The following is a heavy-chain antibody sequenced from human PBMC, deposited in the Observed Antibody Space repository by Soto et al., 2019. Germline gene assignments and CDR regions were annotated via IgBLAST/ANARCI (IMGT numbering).Heavy chain of an antibody. J-gene: IGHJ4*02. D-gene: IGHD1-26*01. CDR2: ISETGGST. CDR3: AKERYSGYYDY. Sequence: PGGALRLSCLASGFTFSRYAMIWVRQAPGKGLEWISSISETGGSTYYAASVKGRFTISRDNSMNTLYLQVNSLRAEDTAVYYCAKERYSGYYDYWGQGTPVTVSS. V-gene: IGHV3-23*01. CDR1: GFTFSRYA.